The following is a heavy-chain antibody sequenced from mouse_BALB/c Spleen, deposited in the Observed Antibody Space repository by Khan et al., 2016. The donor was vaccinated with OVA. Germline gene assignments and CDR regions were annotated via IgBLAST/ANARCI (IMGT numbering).Heavy chain of an antibody. CDR2: INTYTGEP. CDR3: ARPPYCSYTLDY. CDR1: GYTFTNYG. J-gene: IGHJ4*01. Sequence: LVESGPELKKPGETVKISCKASGYTFTNYGMNWVKQSPGKALKWMGWINTYTGEPTYADDFKGRFAFSLETSATTAYLPINNLKNEDTATYFCARPPYCSYTLDYWGQGTSVTVSS. V-gene: IGHV9-3-1*01. D-gene: IGHD2-10*01.